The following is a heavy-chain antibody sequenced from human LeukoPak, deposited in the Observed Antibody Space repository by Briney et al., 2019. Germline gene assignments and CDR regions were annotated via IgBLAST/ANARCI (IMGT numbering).Heavy chain of an antibody. V-gene: IGHV4-38-2*02. Sequence: SETLSLTCTVSGYSISSGYYWGWIRQPPGKGLEWIGTIYHSGSTYYNPSLKSRITISVDTSKSQFSLKLSSVTAADTAVYYCARARRSWGTFDIWGQGSMVTVSS. D-gene: IGHD7-27*01. CDR3: ARARRSWGTFDI. J-gene: IGHJ3*02. CDR2: IYHSGST. CDR1: GYSISSGYY.